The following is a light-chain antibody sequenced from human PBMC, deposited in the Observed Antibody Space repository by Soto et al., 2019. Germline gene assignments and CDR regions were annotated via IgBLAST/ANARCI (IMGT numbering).Light chain of an antibody. CDR1: TGAVTSDFY. CDR3: LLMYGGAWV. Sequence: QTVVTQEPSLTVSPGETVTLTCAPSTGAVTSDFYPNWFQQRPGQVPRALIYRTNNKHSWTPARFSGSLLGGKAALTLSGVQPEDEADYYCLLMYGGAWVFGGGTQLTVL. V-gene: IGLV7-43*01. CDR2: RTN. J-gene: IGLJ3*02.